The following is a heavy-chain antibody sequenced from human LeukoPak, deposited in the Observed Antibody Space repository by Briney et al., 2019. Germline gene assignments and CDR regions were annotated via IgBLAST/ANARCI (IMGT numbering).Heavy chain of an antibody. D-gene: IGHD5-24*01. V-gene: IGHV4-34*01. CDR1: GGSFSGYY. CDR3: ARAEMATITPWFDP. J-gene: IGHJ5*02. Sequence: SEALSLTCAVYGGSFSGYYWSWIRQPPGKGLEWIGEINHSGSTNYNPSLKSRVTISVDTSKNQFSLKLSSVTAADTAVYYCARAEMATITPWFDPWGQGTLVTVSS. CDR2: INHSGST.